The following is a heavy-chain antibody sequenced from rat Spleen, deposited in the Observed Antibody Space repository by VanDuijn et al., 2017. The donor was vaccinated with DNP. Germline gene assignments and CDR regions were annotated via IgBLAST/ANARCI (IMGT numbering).Heavy chain of an antibody. D-gene: IGHD4-3*01. CDR2: ISYDGSRT. CDR3: VRWNSGHFDY. J-gene: IGHJ2*01. V-gene: IGHV5-7*01. Sequence: EVQLVESGGGLVQPGRSLTLSCAASGFTFSDYNMVWVRQAPKKGLEWVATISYDGSRTDYRDSVKGRFTISRDNAKSTLYLQMNSLRSEDMATYYCVRWNSGHFDYWGQGVMVTVSS. CDR1: GFTFSDYN.